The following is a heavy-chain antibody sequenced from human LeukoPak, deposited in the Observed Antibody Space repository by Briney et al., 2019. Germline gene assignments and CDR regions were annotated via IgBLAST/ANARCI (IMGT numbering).Heavy chain of an antibody. CDR1: GFTFSNYA. CDR3: AKEGYSGSYSYFDY. J-gene: IGHJ4*02. V-gene: IGHV3-23*01. CDR2: ISGGGGST. Sequence: PGGSLRLSCAASGFTFSNYAMSWVRQAPGKGLEWVSVISGGGGSTYFGDSVKGRFSISRDNAKNNLFLLMNSLRAEDTAVYFCAKEGYSGSYSYFDYWGQGTLVTVSS. D-gene: IGHD1-26*01.